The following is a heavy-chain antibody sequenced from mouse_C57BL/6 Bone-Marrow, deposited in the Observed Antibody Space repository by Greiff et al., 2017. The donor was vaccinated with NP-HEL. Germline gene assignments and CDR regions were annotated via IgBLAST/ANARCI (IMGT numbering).Heavy chain of an antibody. Sequence: QVQLQQPGAELVKPGASVKMSCKASGYTFTSYWITWVKQRPGQGLEWIGDIYPGSGSTNYNEKFKSKATLTVDTSSSTAYMQLSSLTSEDSAVYYCAREIFITTVVGVDYWGQGTTLTVSS. CDR2: IYPGSGST. J-gene: IGHJ2*01. V-gene: IGHV1-55*01. CDR3: AREIFITTVVGVDY. CDR1: GYTFTSYW. D-gene: IGHD1-1*01.